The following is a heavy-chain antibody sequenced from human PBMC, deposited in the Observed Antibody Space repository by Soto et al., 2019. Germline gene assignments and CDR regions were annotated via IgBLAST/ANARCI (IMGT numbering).Heavy chain of an antibody. J-gene: IGHJ4*02. CDR3: TRERATAGTVDS. V-gene: IGHV3-74*01. Sequence: WGSMTLYCAASGYCVCSYSLHWFRQAPGKRLEWVSRIKSDGISTTYADSVKGRFTISRDNAKNTLYLQMNSLRAEDTAVYYCTRERATAGTVDSWGQGTRVTVSS. CDR1: GYCVCSYS. D-gene: IGHD6-13*01. CDR2: IKSDGIST.